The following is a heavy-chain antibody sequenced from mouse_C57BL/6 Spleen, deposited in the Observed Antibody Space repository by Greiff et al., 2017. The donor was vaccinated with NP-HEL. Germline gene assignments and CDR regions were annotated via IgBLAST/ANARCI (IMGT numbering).Heavy chain of an antibody. J-gene: IGHJ2*01. D-gene: IGHD1-1*01. CDR1: GFSLTSYG. Sequence: VKLMESGPGLVQPSQSLSITCTVSGFSLTSYGVHWVRQSPGKGLEWLGVIWRGGSTDYNAAFISRLSISKDNSKSQVFFKMNSLQADDTAIYYCARDYGSSYYFDYWGQGTTLTVSS. V-gene: IGHV2-2*01. CDR2: IWRGGST. CDR3: ARDYGSSYYFDY.